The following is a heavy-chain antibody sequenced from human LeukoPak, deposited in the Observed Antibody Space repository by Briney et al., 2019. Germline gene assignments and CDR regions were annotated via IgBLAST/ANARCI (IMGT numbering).Heavy chain of an antibody. Sequence: PGGSLRLSCAASGFTFSGSAMHWVRQASGKGLEWVGRIRSKANSYATAYAASVKDRFTISRDDSKNTAYLQMNSLKTEDTAVYYCTSITAAAPFDYWGQGTLVTVSS. CDR1: GFTFSGSA. CDR3: TSITAAAPFDY. V-gene: IGHV3-73*01. J-gene: IGHJ4*02. CDR2: IRSKANSYAT. D-gene: IGHD6-13*01.